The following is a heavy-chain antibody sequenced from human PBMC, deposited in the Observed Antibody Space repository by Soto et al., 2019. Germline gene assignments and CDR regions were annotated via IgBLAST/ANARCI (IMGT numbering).Heavy chain of an antibody. CDR2: SRNKARGYTT. J-gene: IGHJ3*01. V-gene: IGHV3-72*01. CDR1: GFTFSDHH. D-gene: IGHD3-10*01. Sequence: EVQLVESGGGLVQPGGSLRLSCAASGFTFSDHHIDWVRQAPGKGLEWVGRSRNKARGYTTEYAPSVKGRFTISRVASRSSVFLEMYSLKIDDTALYYCLRDDSRGDSSAFDLWGQGTMLTVSS. CDR3: LRDDSRGDSSAFDL.